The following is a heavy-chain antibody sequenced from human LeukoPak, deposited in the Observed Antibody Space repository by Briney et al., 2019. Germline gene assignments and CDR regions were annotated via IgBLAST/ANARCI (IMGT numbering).Heavy chain of an antibody. J-gene: IGHJ4*02. CDR1: GASFSSSSYY. D-gene: IGHD6-25*01. V-gene: IGHV4-39*01. CDR2: IYYSGIS. Sequence: SETLSLTCAVSGASFSSSSYYWGWIRQPPGKGLEWIGSIYYSGISYHNPSLKSRVTISVDTSKNQFSLKLSSVTAADTAVYSGARRAAAGAFNYWARGTLFTVSS. CDR3: ARRAAAGAFNY.